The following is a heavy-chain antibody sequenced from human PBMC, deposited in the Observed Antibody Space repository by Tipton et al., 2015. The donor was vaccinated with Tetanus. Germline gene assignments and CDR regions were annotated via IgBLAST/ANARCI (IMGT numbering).Heavy chain of an antibody. Sequence: SLRLSCAVSGLTVSINSMSWVRQAPGKGLEWVSVIYSGGCTYYGDSVKGRFTISRDNPKNTVVLHVTSLRGEDTAVYYCARRGCRGGTCYISPNYGMDVWGQGTTVTVSS. J-gene: IGHJ6*02. CDR2: IYSGGCT. V-gene: IGHV3-53*01. CDR1: GLTVSINS. CDR3: ARRGCRGGTCYISPNYGMDV. D-gene: IGHD2-15*01.